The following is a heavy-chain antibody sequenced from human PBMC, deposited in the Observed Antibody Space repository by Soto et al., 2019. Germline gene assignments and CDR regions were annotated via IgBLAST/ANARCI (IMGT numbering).Heavy chain of an antibody. CDR2: ISGSGGST. J-gene: IGHJ4*02. CDR3: AKVPRRGYSYGSVDY. CDR1: GFTFSSYA. D-gene: IGHD5-18*01. Sequence: EVQLLESGGGLVQPGGSLRLSCAASGFTFSSYAMSWVRQAPGKGLEWVSAISGSGGSTYYTDSVKGRFTISRDNSKNTLYLQMNSLRAEDTAVYYCAKVPRRGYSYGSVDYWGQGTLVTVSS. V-gene: IGHV3-23*01.